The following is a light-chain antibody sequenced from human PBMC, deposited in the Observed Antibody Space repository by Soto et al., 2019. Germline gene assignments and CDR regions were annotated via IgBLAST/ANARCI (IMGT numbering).Light chain of an antibody. J-gene: IGLJ2*01. CDR2: DVT. CDR3: SSYAGSSIPVA. V-gene: IGLV2-8*01. Sequence: QSALTQPPSASGSPGQSVTISCPGASSDFGGYNFVSWYQHHPGKAPRLMIYDVTQRPSGVPDRFSGSKSGNTASLTVSGLQVDDEAYYYCSSYAGSSIPVAFGGGTKLTVL. CDR1: SSDFGGYNF.